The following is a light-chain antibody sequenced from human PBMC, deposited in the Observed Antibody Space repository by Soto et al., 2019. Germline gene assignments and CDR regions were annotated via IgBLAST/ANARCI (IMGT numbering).Light chain of an antibody. J-gene: IGKJ1*01. CDR1: QSVITRS. V-gene: IGKV3-15*01. Sequence: VLTQSTDTLPLSPGERATLSCRDSQSVITRSLAWYQQKPGQAPRVLIYGASTRATGIPARFSGSGSGTEFTLTISSLLSEDFAVNYCQNYDNWPPTWTFGQGTKVDIK. CDR3: QNYDNWPPTWT. CDR2: GAS.